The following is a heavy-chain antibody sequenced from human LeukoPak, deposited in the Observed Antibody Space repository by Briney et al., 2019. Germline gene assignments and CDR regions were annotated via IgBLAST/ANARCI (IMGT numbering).Heavy chain of an antibody. J-gene: IGHJ6*03. Sequence: SVKVSCKPSGGTLSRYSIRGVRQAPGQGLEWMGGIIPIFGTANYAQKFQGRVTITTDESTSTAYMELSSLRSEDTAVYYCALYNPGAAGTDYNYMDVWGKGTTVTVSS. CDR2: IIPIFGTA. CDR1: GGTLSRYS. D-gene: IGHD6-13*01. V-gene: IGHV1-69*05. CDR3: ALYNPGAAGTDYNYMDV.